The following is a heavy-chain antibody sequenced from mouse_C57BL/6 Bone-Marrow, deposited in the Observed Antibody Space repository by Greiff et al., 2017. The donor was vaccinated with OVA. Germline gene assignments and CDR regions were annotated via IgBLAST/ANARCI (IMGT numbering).Heavy chain of an antibody. D-gene: IGHD2-5*01. J-gene: IGHJ2*01. CDR2: IDPSDSYT. CDR1: GYTFTSYW. V-gene: IGHV1-59*01. CDR3: ARYPSYYSNGGYFDY. Sequence: QVQLQQPGAELVRPGTSVKLSCKASGYTFTSYWMHWVKQRPGQGLEWIGVIDPSDSYTNYNQKFKGKATLTVDTSSSTAYMQLSSLTSEDSAVYYCARYPSYYSNGGYFDYWGQGTTLTVSS.